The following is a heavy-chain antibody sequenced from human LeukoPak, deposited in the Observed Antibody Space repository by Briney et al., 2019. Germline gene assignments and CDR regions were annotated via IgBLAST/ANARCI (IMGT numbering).Heavy chain of an antibody. Sequence: ASVKVSCKASGYTFTSYGISWVRQAPGQGLEWMGWISAYNGNTNYAQKLQGRVTMTTDTSTSTAYTELRSLRSDDTAVYYCARDVAFIAVASGYWGQGTLVTVSS. CDR3: ARDVAFIAVASGY. CDR1: GYTFTSYG. D-gene: IGHD6-19*01. J-gene: IGHJ4*02. CDR2: ISAYNGNT. V-gene: IGHV1-18*04.